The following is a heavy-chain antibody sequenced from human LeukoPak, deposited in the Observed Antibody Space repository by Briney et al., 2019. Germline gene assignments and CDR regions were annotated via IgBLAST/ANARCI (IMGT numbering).Heavy chain of an antibody. Sequence: SETLSLTCAVYGGSFSAYYWSWIRQPPGKGLEWIGEISHSGSTNYNPSLKSRVTISVETSKNQFSLKLSSVTAADTAVYYCARGDSSSWYYFDYWGQGTLVTVSS. CDR2: ISHSGST. CDR1: GGSFSAYY. CDR3: ARGDSSSWYYFDY. J-gene: IGHJ4*02. V-gene: IGHV4-34*01. D-gene: IGHD6-13*01.